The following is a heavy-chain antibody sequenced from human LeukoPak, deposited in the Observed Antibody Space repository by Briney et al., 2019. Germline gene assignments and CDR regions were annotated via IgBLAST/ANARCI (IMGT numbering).Heavy chain of an antibody. D-gene: IGHD2-15*01. CDR3: ATTSGGSGDDAFDI. CDR1: GGSISSYY. V-gene: IGHV4-59*01. CDR2: IYYSGST. Sequence: SETLSLTCTVSGGSISSYYWSWIRQPPGKGLEWIGYIYYSGSTNYNPSLKRRVTISVDTSKNQFSLKLSSVTAADTAVYYCATTSGGSGDDAFDIWGQGTMVTVSS. J-gene: IGHJ3*02.